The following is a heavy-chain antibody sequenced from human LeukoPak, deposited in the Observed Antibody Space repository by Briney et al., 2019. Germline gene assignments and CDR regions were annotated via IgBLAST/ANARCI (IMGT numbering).Heavy chain of an antibody. D-gene: IGHD3-22*01. J-gene: IGHJ5*02. CDR2: VNPNSGNT. V-gene: IGHV1-8*02. CDR1: GHTFTSYD. Sequence: ASVKVSCKASGHTFTSYDINWVRQATGHGLEWMGWVNPNSGNTAYAQNFQGRVTMTRNTSISTAYMELSSLRFEYTAVYYCAREDYYDSGSFDPWGKGTLVTVSS. CDR3: AREDYYDSGSFDP.